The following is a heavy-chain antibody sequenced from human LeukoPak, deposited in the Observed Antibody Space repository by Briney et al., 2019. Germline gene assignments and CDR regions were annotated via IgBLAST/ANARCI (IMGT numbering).Heavy chain of an antibody. V-gene: IGHV3-30-3*01. CDR1: GFTFSSYA. J-gene: IGHJ4*02. D-gene: IGHD6-13*01. CDR3: ARNFGYSSSWLFDY. Sequence: GGSLRLSCAASGFTFSSYAMHWVRQAPGKGLEWVAVISYDGSNKYYAGSVKGRFTISRDNSKNTLYLQMNSLRAEDTAVYYCARNFGYSSSWLFDYWGQGTLVTVSS. CDR2: ISYDGSNK.